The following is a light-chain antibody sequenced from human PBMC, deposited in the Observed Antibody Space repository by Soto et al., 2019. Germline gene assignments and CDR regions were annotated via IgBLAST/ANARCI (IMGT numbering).Light chain of an antibody. Sequence: IVMTQSPATLSVNPGETASLSCRASQSAGNFLAWYQQKPGQAPRLLIYYISTRATGIPARFSGSGSGTEFTLTINSLQSEDSAVYYCQQHNQWPITFGQGTLLEV. CDR2: YIS. CDR1: QSAGNF. J-gene: IGKJ5*01. CDR3: QQHNQWPIT. V-gene: IGKV3D-15*01.